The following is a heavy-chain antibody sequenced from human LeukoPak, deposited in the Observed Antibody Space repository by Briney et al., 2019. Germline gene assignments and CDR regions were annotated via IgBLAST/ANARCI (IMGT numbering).Heavy chain of an antibody. Sequence: ASVKVSCKASGYTFTGYYMHWVRQAPGQGLEWMGWINPNSGGTNYAQKFQGRVTMTRDTSISTAYMELSGLRSDDTAVYYCARDREAVGADAFDIWGQGTMVTVSS. V-gene: IGHV1-2*02. CDR2: INPNSGGT. D-gene: IGHD1-26*01. J-gene: IGHJ3*02. CDR1: GYTFTGYY. CDR3: ARDREAVGADAFDI.